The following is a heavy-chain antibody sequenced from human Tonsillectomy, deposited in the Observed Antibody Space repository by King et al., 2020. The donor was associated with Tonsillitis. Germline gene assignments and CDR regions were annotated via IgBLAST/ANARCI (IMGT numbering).Heavy chain of an antibody. Sequence: VQLVESGGGLVQPGGSLRLSCAASGFIFSDYYMDWDRQAPGKGLEWVGRTRNKANSYTTDYAASVKGRFTISRDDSKNSLYLQMNSLKTEDTAVYYCAVVVAAEGAFDNWGQGTMVTVSS. CDR2: TRNKANSYTT. D-gene: IGHD2-15*01. J-gene: IGHJ3*02. CDR1: GFIFSDYY. CDR3: AVVVAAEGAFDN. V-gene: IGHV3-72*01.